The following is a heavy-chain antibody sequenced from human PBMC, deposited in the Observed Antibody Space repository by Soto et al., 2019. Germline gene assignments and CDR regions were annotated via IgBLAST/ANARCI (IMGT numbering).Heavy chain of an antibody. D-gene: IGHD4-17*01. CDR2: INPSGGST. CDR3: ARDQCGTTVTTEYYYYGMDV. V-gene: IGHV1-46*01. J-gene: IGHJ6*02. Sequence: ASVKVSCKASGYTFTSYYMHWVRQAPGQGLEWMGIINPSGGSTSYAQKFQGRVTVTRDTSTSTVYMELSSLRSEDTAVYYCARDQCGTTVTTEYYYYGMDVWGQGTTVTVSS. CDR1: GYTFTSYY.